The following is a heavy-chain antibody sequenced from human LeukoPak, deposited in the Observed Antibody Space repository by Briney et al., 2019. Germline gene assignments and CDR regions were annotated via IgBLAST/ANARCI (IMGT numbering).Heavy chain of an antibody. D-gene: IGHD2-21*02. V-gene: IGHV4-30-2*01. Sequence: RASETLSLTRAVSGGSISSSGYSWSWIRQPPGKGLEWIGYIHHTGSTYYNPSLKSRVTISVDRSKNQFSLKLSSVTAADTAMYFCARTPTYCGGDCYYFDPWGQGTLVTVSS. CDR2: IHHTGST. J-gene: IGHJ5*02. CDR3: ARTPTYCGGDCYYFDP. CDR1: GGSISSSGYS.